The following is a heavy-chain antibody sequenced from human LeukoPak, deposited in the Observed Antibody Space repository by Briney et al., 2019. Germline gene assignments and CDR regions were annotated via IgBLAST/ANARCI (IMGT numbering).Heavy chain of an antibody. V-gene: IGHV4-34*01. CDR3: AGQMTTVTYYFDY. CDR2: INHSGST. CDR1: GGSFSGYY. J-gene: IGHJ4*02. D-gene: IGHD4-11*01. Sequence: PSETLSLTCAVYGGSFSGYYWSWIRQPPGKGLEWIGEINHSGSTNCNPSLKSRVTISVDTSKNQFSLKLSPVTAADTAVYYCAGQMTTVTYYFDYWGQGTLVTVSS.